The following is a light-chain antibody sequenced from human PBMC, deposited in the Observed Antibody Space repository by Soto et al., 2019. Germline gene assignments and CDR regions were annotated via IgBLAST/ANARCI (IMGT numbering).Light chain of an antibody. Sequence: IVLTQSPGTLSLSPGERATLSCRASQSVSSSYLAWYQQKPGQAPRLRIYGASSRATGIPDRVSGSGSGTDLTLTISRLEPEDFAVYYCQQYGSSPKTFGQGTKVDIK. CDR2: GAS. V-gene: IGKV3-20*01. CDR3: QQYGSSPKT. CDR1: QSVSSSY. J-gene: IGKJ1*01.